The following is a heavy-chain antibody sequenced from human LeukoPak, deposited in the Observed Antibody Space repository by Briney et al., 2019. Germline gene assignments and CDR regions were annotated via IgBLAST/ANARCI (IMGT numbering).Heavy chain of an antibody. Sequence: PSETLSLTCTVSGGSISSYYWSWLRQPPGKGLEWLGYIYYSGGTNYNPSLKSRVTISVDTSKIPFSLKLSSVTAADTAAYYCARHRGGFDLWGQGTMVTVSS. J-gene: IGHJ3*01. CDR3: ARHRGGFDL. V-gene: IGHV4-59*01. CDR1: GGSISSYY. CDR2: IYYSGGT. D-gene: IGHD2-15*01.